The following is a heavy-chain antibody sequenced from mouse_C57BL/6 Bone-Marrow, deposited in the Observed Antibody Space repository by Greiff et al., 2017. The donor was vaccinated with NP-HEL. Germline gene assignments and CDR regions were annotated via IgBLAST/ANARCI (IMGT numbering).Heavy chain of an antibody. J-gene: IGHJ4*01. CDR2: IRNKANGYTT. Sequence: EVKLVESGGGLVQPGGSLSLSCAASGFTFTDYYMSWVRQPPGKALAWLGFIRNKANGYTTEYSASVKGRFTISRDKSQSILYLQMNAQRAEDSATYYCARGNYAKDYWGQGTSVTVSS. V-gene: IGHV7-3*01. CDR1: GFTFTDYY. CDR3: ARGNYAKDY.